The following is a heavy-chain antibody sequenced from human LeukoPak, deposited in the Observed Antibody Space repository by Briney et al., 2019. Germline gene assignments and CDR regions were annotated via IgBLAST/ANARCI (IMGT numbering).Heavy chain of an antibody. J-gene: IGHJ4*02. CDR3: ARGSAYYYDSSGYYRYYFDY. CDR1: GGTFSSYA. CDR2: IIPIFGSA. Sequence: GASVKVSCKASGGTFSSYAISCVRQAPGQGLEWMGGIIPIFGSANYAQKFQGRVEITTDESTSTAYMELSSLRSEDTAVYYCARGSAYYYDSSGYYRYYFDYWGQGTLVTVSS. V-gene: IGHV1-69*05. D-gene: IGHD3-22*01.